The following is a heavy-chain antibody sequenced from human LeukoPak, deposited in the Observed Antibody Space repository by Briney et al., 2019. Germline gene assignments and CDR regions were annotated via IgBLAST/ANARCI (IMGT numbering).Heavy chain of an antibody. Sequence: GGSLRLSCAASGFTVSNNYMSWVRQAPGKGLECVSVIFGGGSTCHADSVKGRFIISRDNSKNTLFLQMNSLRAEDTAVYYCARDTAMVTDYYGMDVWGQGTTVTVSS. CDR3: ARDTAMVTDYYGMDV. CDR1: GFTVSNNY. J-gene: IGHJ6*02. V-gene: IGHV3-66*01. D-gene: IGHD5-18*01. CDR2: IFGGGST.